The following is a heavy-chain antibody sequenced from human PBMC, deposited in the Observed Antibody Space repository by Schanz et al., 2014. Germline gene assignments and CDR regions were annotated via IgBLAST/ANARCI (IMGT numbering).Heavy chain of an antibody. D-gene: IGHD2-15*01. Sequence: QVQLVESGGGVVQTGRSLRLSCAAYGFTLSSYAMHWVRQAPGKGLEWVAVISYDGSNKYYADSVKGRFTISRDNSKNTLYLQMNTLRAEDTAVYYCARDRGYCSGGSCLTFDYWGQGTLVTVSS. J-gene: IGHJ4*02. CDR3: ARDRGYCSGGSCLTFDY. V-gene: IGHV3-30-3*01. CDR1: GFTLSSYA. CDR2: ISYDGSNK.